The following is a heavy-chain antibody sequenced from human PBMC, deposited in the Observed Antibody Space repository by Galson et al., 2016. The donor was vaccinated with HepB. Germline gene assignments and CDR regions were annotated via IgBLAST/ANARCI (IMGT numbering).Heavy chain of an antibody. CDR3: ARQHNGGPSDY. J-gene: IGHJ4*02. V-gene: IGHV1-2*02. D-gene: IGHD2-8*01. CDR2: ITPNSGAA. CDR1: GYTFIDYF. Sequence: SVKVSCKASGYTFIDYFIHWVRQAPGQGLEWLGWITPNSGAAKYDQKFQGRVTMTRDTSINTAYMELTNLSSDDTAVYYCARQHNGGPSDYWGQGTLVTVSS.